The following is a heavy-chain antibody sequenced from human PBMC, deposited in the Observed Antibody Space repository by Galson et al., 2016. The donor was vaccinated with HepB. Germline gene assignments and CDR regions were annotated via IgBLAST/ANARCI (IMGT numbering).Heavy chain of an antibody. Sequence: SLRLSCAASGFNLSKYHMHWVRQAPGKGLEWVALSFHDEDYTYYPDSVKGRFTISRDNTKGTVYLHMNSLRDEDTAVYYCTREANDAFEIWGQGTMVTVSS. J-gene: IGHJ3*02. CDR3: TREANDAFEI. V-gene: IGHV3-30-3*01. CDR2: SFHDEDYT. CDR1: GFNLSKYH.